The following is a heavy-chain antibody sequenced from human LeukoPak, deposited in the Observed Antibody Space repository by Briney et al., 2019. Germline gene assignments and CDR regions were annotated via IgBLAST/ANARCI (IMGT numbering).Heavy chain of an antibody. CDR3: ARGSVIVGARGLDY. J-gene: IGHJ4*02. CDR2: MNPNSGNT. CDR1: GYTFTTYD. D-gene: IGHD1-26*01. V-gene: IGHV1-8*03. Sequence: GASVKVSCKASGYTFTTYDINWVRQATGQGLEWMGWMNPNSGNTGYAQKFQGRVTITRNTSISTTYMELSSLRSEDTAVYYCARGSVIVGARGLDYWGQGTLVTVSS.